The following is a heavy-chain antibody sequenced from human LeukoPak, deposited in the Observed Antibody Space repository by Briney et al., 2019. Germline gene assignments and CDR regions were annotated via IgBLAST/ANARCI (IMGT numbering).Heavy chain of an antibody. J-gene: IGHJ5*02. V-gene: IGHV4-4*07. D-gene: IGHD3-10*01. CDR2: IYASGTT. CDR3: ARGLTMVRGVRRNWFDP. CDR1: GGSVNNYY. Sequence: SETLSLTCTVSGGSVNNYYWSWVRQPAGKGLEWIGRIYASGTTRYNPSLQSRVTMSVDMSKNQFSLKLSSVTAADTAVYYCARGLTMVRGVRRNWFDPWGQGTLVTVSS.